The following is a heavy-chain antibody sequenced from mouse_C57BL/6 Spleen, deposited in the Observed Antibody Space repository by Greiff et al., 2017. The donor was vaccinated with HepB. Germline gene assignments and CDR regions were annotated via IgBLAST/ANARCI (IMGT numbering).Heavy chain of an antibody. CDR1: GYTFTSYG. V-gene: IGHV1-81*01. J-gene: IGHJ4*01. CDR3: ARSPFYYGSSYIGHMDY. D-gene: IGHD1-1*01. CDR2: IYPRSGNT. Sequence: VQLQESGAELARPGASVKLSCKASGYTFTSYGISWVKQRTGQGLEWIGEIYPRSGNTYYNEKFKGKATLTADKSSSTAYMELRSLTSEDSAVYFCARSPFYYGSSYIGHMDYWGQGTSVTVSS.